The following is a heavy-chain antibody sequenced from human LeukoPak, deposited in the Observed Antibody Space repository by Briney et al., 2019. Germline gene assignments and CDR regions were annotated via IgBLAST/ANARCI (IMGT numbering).Heavy chain of an antibody. CDR3: ARENHGDYDAFDI. Sequence: ASVKVSCKASGYTFTGYYMHWVRQAPGQGLEWMGWINPNSGGTNYAQEFQGRVTMTRDTSISTAYMELSRLRSDDTAVYYCARENHGDYDAFDIWGQGTMVTVSS. CDR1: GYTFTGYY. V-gene: IGHV1-2*02. J-gene: IGHJ3*02. D-gene: IGHD4-17*01. CDR2: INPNSGGT.